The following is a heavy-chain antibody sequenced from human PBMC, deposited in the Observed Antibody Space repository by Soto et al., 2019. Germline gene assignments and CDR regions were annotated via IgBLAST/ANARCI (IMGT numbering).Heavy chain of an antibody. D-gene: IGHD2-21*02. Sequence: QVQLQQWGAGLLKPSETLSLTYGVYGGSVSSGSYYWSWIRQPTGKGLEWIGEMSHSGGTHFNPSLKSRVTISVDTSKNQFSLKMSFVTAADTALYYCSRVERGTATSVVDAFDIWGPGTMVTVSS. CDR3: SRVERGTATSVVDAFDI. J-gene: IGHJ3*02. CDR2: MSHSGGT. CDR1: GGSVSSGSYY. V-gene: IGHV4-34*01.